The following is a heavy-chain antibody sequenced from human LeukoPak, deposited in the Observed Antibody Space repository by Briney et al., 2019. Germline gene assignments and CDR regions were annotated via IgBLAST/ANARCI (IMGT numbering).Heavy chain of an antibody. D-gene: IGHD3-22*01. CDR2: INTNGRPT. CDR1: GFSFSNDE. V-gene: IGHV3-48*03. J-gene: IGHJ4*02. Sequence: PGGSLRLSCAASGFSFSNDEMNWVRQAPGKGLEWVAYINTNGRPTYYAYSVKGRFTFTRDNAKTSLYLQMNSLRAEDTAVDYCASRSYSSSGNDYWGQGTLVTVSS. CDR3: ASRSYSSSGNDY.